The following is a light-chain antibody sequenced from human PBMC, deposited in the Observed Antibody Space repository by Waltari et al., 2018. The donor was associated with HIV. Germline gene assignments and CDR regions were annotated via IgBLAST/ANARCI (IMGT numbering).Light chain of an antibody. CDR3: CSYAGSSTLEV. CDR1: SSDVGGYNL. J-gene: IGLJ2*01. CDR2: ECS. Sequence: QSALTQPASVSGSPGPSTTISCTGTSSDVGGYNLVSCYQQHPGKAPKLMIYECSKRPSGVSNRFSGSKSGNTASLTISGLQAEDEADYYCCSYAGSSTLEVFGGGTKLTVL. V-gene: IGLV2-23*01.